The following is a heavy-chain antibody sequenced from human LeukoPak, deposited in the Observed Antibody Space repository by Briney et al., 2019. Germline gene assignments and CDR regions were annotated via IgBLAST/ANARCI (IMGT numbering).Heavy chain of an antibody. CDR2: IYYSGST. J-gene: IGHJ4*02. D-gene: IGHD6-13*01. V-gene: IGHV4-39*01. CDR1: GGSISSYY. Sequence: SETLSLTCTVSGGSISSYYWGWIRQPPGKGLEWIGTIYYSGSTYYNPSLKSRVTISVDTSKNQFSLKLSSVTAADTAVYYCARPIWGSSYYYFDYWGQGTLVTVSS. CDR3: ARPIWGSSYYYFDY.